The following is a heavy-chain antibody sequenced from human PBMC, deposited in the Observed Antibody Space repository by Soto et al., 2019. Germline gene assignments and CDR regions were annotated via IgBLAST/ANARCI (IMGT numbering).Heavy chain of an antibody. CDR3: ATENSRSLERRNNWFDP. V-gene: IGHV1-24*01. J-gene: IGHJ5*02. CDR2: FDPEDGET. D-gene: IGHD1-1*01. Sequence: ASVKVSCKVSGYTLTELSMHWVRQAPGKGLEWMGGFDPEDGETIYAQKFQGRVTMTEDTSTDTAYMELSSLRSEDTAVYYCATENSRSLERRNNWFDPWGQGTLVTVSS. CDR1: GYTLTELS.